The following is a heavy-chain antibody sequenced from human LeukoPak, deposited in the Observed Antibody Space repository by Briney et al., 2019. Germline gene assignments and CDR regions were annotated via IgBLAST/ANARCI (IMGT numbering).Heavy chain of an antibody. CDR1: GYTFSGFY. D-gene: IGHD2-15*01. CDR2: ISPSTGGT. CDR3: ARDHCSGGTCYPDN. Sequence: VASVKVSCKASGYTFSGFYIHWVRQAPGQGLEWMGWISPSTGGTNYAQKFQGRVTMTGDTSISTAYMELSGLTSDDRAVYYCARDHCSGGTCYPDNWGQGTPVTVSS. V-gene: IGHV1-2*02. J-gene: IGHJ4*02.